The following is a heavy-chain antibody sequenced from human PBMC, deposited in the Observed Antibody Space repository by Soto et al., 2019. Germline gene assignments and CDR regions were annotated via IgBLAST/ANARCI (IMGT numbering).Heavy chain of an antibody. CDR1: GGTLNKHA. D-gene: IGHD6-19*01. CDR2: IIPMFGIA. Sequence: QVQLVQSGAEVKKPGSSVKVSCRASGGTLNKHAITWVRRAPGLGLEWLGGIIPMFGIANYPQKFQGRVTITADDSTNTSHMELTSLTSDDTAVYYCARGGTSGWLKGAYDVWGQGTMVTVSS. CDR3: ARGGTSGWLKGAYDV. J-gene: IGHJ3*01. V-gene: IGHV1-69*01.